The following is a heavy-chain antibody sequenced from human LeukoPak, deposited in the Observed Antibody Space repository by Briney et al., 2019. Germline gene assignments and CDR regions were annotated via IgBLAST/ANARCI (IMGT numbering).Heavy chain of an antibody. Sequence: PGGSLILSCAASGFTFSSYAMSWVRQAPGKGLEWVSAISGSASSTYYADSVKGRFTISRDNSKKTLYLQMNSLRAEETAVYYCAKESSYYGSGCYYNAFDYWGQGTLVTVSS. D-gene: IGHD3-10*01. V-gene: IGHV3-23*01. CDR2: ISGSASST. J-gene: IGHJ4*02. CDR3: AKESSYYGSGCYYNAFDY. CDR1: GFTFSSYA.